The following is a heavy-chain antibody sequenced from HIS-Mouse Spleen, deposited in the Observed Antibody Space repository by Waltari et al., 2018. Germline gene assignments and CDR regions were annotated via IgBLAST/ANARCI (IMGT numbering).Heavy chain of an antibody. CDR2: IYYSGST. V-gene: IGHV4-59*01. D-gene: IGHD7-27*01. CDR1: GGSISSYS. J-gene: IGHJ4*02. Sequence: QVQLQESGPGLVKPSETLSLTCTVSGGSISSYSWSWIRQPPGKGLEWIGYIYYSGSTNYNPSLKSRVTISVDTSKNQFSLKLSSVTAADTAVYYCARGQTGDYFDYWGQGTLVTVSS. CDR3: ARGQTGDYFDY.